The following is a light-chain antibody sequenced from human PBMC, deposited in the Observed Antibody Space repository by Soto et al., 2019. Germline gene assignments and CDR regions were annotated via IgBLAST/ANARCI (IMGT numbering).Light chain of an antibody. Sequence: EIVMTQSPATLSVSPGERATLSCRASQSISSNLAWYQQKPGQAPRLLVYGASTGATGIPARFSGTGSGTEFTLTISSLQSEDSAVYYCQQYNSWTLITFGQGTRLEIK. J-gene: IGKJ5*01. CDR1: QSISSN. CDR3: QQYNSWTLIT. V-gene: IGKV3-15*01. CDR2: GAS.